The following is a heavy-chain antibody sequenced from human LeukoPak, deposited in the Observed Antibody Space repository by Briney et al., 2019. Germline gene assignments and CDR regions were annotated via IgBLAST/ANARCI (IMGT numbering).Heavy chain of an antibody. V-gene: IGHV3-30-3*01. D-gene: IGHD3-22*01. J-gene: IGHJ4*02. Sequence: PGGSLRLSCEASGFNFSDFAFHWVRQTPAKGLEWVAIISYDGSNKHYADSVRGRFIISRDNSKNTLYLQIKSLRTEDTAVYYCARPPASYYDSDDYWGQGTLVTVSS. CDR2: ISYDGSNK. CDR1: GFNFSDFA. CDR3: ARPPASYYDSDDY.